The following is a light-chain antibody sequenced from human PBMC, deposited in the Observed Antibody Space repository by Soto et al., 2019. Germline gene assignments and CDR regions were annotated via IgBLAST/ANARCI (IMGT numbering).Light chain of an antibody. J-gene: IGLJ1*01. CDR3: SSYTSATTYV. CDR2: DVS. CDR1: SSDVGAYNY. Sequence: QSALTQPASVSGSPGQSITISCTGTSSDVGAYNYDSWYQQYPGEAPKVIIYDVSHRPAGVSNRFSGSQSGNTASLTTSGLQTQDEADYYCSSYTSATTYVFGTGTKVTVL. V-gene: IGLV2-14*01.